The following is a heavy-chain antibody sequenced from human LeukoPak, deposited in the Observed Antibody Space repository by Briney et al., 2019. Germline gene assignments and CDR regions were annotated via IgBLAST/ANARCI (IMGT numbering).Heavy chain of an antibody. J-gene: IGHJ4*02. CDR3: TREYDSAGLPDY. V-gene: IGHV4-59*01. CDR2: IYHSGST. D-gene: IGHD3-22*01. Sequence: PSETLSLTCTVSGDSLSSYYWNWIRQPSGKGLEWIGHIYHSGSTSYNPSLKSRVTISMDMPKNQFSLKVTSVAAADTAVYYCTREYDSAGLPDYWGQGTLVTVSS. CDR1: GDSLSSYY.